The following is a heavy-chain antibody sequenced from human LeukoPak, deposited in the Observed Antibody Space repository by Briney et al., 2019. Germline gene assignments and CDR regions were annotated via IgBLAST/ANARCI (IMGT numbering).Heavy chain of an antibody. V-gene: IGHV3-23*01. J-gene: IGHJ4*02. CDR2: ITASGGNT. CDR1: GFTFSSYA. Sequence: GGSPRLSCAASGFTFSSYAMGWVRQAPGKGLEWVSAITASGGNTYYADSVKGRFTISRDNSKNTLYLQVNSLRDEDTAVYYCAKGNGYSYGRYYFDYWGQGTLVTVSS. D-gene: IGHD5-18*01. CDR3: AKGNGYSYGRYYFDY.